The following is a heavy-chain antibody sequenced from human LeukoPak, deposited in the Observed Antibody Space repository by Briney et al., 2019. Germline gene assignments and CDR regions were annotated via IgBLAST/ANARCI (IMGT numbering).Heavy chain of an antibody. CDR1: GGSVSSGSSY. V-gene: IGHV4-61*01. D-gene: IGHD6-19*01. Sequence: SETLSLTCTVSGGSVSSGSSYWSWIRQPPGKGLEWIGSMHYLGSTSYNPSLKSRVTISIDRSQNQFSLRLTSVTAADTAVYYCARDGDGSGWYAFDYWGQGTLVTVSS. J-gene: IGHJ4*02. CDR2: MHYLGST. CDR3: ARDGDGSGWYAFDY.